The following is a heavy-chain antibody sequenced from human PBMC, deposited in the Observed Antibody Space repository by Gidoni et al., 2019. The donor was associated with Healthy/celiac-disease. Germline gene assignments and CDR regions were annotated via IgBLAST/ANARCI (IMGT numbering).Heavy chain of an antibody. D-gene: IGHD6-13*01. CDR2: ISWNSGSI. J-gene: IGHJ4*02. CDR3: AKGAWQQLVPSYFDY. Sequence: EVQLVESGGGVVQPGRSMRLSGAASGVTLEDSAMHWVRQAPGKGLEWVSGISWNSGSIGYAASVKGRFTISRDNAKNSLYLQMNSLRAEDTALYYCAKGAWQQLVPSYFDYWGQGTLVTVSS. CDR1: GVTLEDSA. V-gene: IGHV3-9*01.